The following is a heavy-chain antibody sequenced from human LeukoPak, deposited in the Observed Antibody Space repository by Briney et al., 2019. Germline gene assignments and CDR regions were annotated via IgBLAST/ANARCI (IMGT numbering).Heavy chain of an antibody. CDR3: ARVSIGGYEFDY. D-gene: IGHD5-12*01. J-gene: IGHJ4*02. CDR1: GYTFTSYG. CDR2: ISAYNGNT. V-gene: IGHV1-18*01. Sequence: ASVKVSCKASGYTFTSYGISWARQAPGQGLEWMGWISAYNGNTNYAQKLQGRVTMTTDTSTSTAYMELRSLRSDDTAVYYCARVSIGGYEFDYWGQGTLVTVSS.